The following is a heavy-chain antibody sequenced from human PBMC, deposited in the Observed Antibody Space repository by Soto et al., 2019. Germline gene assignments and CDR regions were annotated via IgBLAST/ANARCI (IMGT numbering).Heavy chain of an antibody. J-gene: IGHJ6*02. D-gene: IGHD2-21*02. CDR3: AREPCGGDCYGYYYHGMDV. CDR2: IYYSGST. Sequence: SETLSLTCTVSGGSISSYYWSWIRQPPGKGLEWIAYIYYSGSTYYNPSLKSRVTISVDTSKNQFSLKLSSVTAADTAMYYCAREPCGGDCYGYYYHGMDVWGQGTTVTVSS. V-gene: IGHV4-59*12. CDR1: GGSISSYY.